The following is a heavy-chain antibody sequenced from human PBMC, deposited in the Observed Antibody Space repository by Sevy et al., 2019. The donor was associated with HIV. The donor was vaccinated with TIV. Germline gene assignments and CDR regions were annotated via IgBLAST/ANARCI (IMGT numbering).Heavy chain of an antibody. J-gene: IGHJ3*02. Sequence: ASVKVSCKASGDPLNVYKIHWVRQAPGQGLEWMGWIHTGTGDTRFSQNFQGRVTLTRDTSASTAYMELSSLRSEDTAIYYCARNEDIWGQGTVVTVSS. CDR3: ARNEDI. CDR2: IHTGTGDT. CDR1: GDPLNVYK. V-gene: IGHV1-3*04.